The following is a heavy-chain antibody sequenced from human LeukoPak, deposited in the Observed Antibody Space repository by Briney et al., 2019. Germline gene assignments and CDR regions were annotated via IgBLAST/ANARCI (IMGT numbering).Heavy chain of an antibody. CDR1: GFTFDDCA. CDR2: ISWNSGSI. D-gene: IGHD6-19*01. V-gene: IGHV3-9*01. Sequence: GGSLRLSCAASGFTFDDCAMHWVRQAPGKGLEWVSGISWNSGSIGYADSVKGRFTISRDNAKNSLYLQMNSLRAEDTALYYCAKDTSASIAVAGTYDYWGQGTLVTVSS. CDR3: AKDTSASIAVAGTYDY. J-gene: IGHJ4*02.